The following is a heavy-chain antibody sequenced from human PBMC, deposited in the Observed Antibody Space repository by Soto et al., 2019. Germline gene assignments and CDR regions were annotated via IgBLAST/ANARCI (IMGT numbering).Heavy chain of an antibody. CDR2: IYYSGST. Sequence: TSETLSLTCPVSGCSISSYYWSWIRQPPGKGLEWIGYIYYSGSTNYNPSLKSRVTISVDTSKNQFSLKLSSVTAADTAVYYCASGKAADAYFQHWGQGTLVTVSS. D-gene: IGHD6-13*01. CDR1: GCSISSYY. V-gene: IGHV4-59*01. J-gene: IGHJ1*01. CDR3: ASGKAADAYFQH.